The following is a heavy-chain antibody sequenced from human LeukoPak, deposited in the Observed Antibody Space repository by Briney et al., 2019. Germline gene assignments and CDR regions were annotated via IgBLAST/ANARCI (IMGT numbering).Heavy chain of an antibody. CDR1: GGSISSDY. J-gene: IGHJ5*02. CDR3: AKSDNSGWLTWFDP. V-gene: IGHV4-59*01. Sequence: SETLSLTCTVSGGSISSDYWSWIRQPPGKGLEWIGYIYHSGSTNYNPSLKSRVTISVDTSKNQFPLKLSSVTAADTAVYYCAKSDNSGWLTWFDPWGQGTLVTVSS. D-gene: IGHD6-19*01. CDR2: IYHSGST.